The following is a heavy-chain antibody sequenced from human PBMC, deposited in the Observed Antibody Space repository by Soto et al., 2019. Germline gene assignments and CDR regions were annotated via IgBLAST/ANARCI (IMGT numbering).Heavy chain of an antibody. CDR1: GGTFSSYA. Sequence: QVQLVQSGAEVKKPGSSVKVSCKASGGTFSSYAISWVRQAPGQGLEWMGGIIPIFGTANYAQKFQGRVTITADESTGTAYVERSSMSSEDTAVYYRARDGRYCSSTSCYTNCFDCWGQGPLVTASS. CDR3: ARDGRYCSSTSCYTNCFDC. D-gene: IGHD2-2*02. CDR2: IIPIFGTA. J-gene: IGHJ5*01. V-gene: IGHV1-69*01.